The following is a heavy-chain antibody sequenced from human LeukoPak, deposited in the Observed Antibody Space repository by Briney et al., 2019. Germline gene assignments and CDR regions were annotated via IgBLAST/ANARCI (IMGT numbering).Heavy chain of an antibody. CDR1: GGSFSGYY. Sequence: SETLSLTCAVYGGSFSGYYWSWIRQPPGKGLEWIGEINHSGSTNYNPSLKSRVTISVDTSKNQFSLKLSSVTAADTAVYYCARDGGYYCSGGSCYSGTGYGMDVWGQGTTVTVSS. CDR3: ARDGGYYCSGGSCYSGTGYGMDV. J-gene: IGHJ6*02. V-gene: IGHV4-34*01. CDR2: INHSGST. D-gene: IGHD2-15*01.